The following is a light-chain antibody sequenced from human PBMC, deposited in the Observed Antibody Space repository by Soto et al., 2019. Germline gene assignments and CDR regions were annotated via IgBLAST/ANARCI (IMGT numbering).Light chain of an antibody. CDR3: QQRSSFIT. CDR1: QSSGSR. J-gene: IGKJ5*01. CDR2: DAS. V-gene: IGKV3-11*01. Sequence: VLTQSPPTLSLSPGERVTIACRASQSSGSRLGWYQHKPGQAPRLVIYDASNRATGIPARFSGSGSGTDFTLTISSLESEDFAVYYCQQRSSFITFGQGTRLDIK.